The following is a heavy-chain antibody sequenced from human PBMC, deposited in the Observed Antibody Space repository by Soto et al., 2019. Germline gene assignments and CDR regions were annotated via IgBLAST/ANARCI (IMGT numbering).Heavy chain of an antibody. CDR2: ISSSSSYI. CDR1: GFTFSSYS. CDR3: AKSTWIQLWPAY. V-gene: IGHV3-21*01. D-gene: IGHD5-18*01. J-gene: IGHJ4*02. Sequence: EVQLVESGGGLVKPGGSLRLSCAASGFTFSSYSMNWVRQAPGKGLEWVSSISSSSSYIYYADSVKGRFTISRDNAKNSLYLQMNSLRAEDTAVYYCAKSTWIQLWPAYWGQGTLVTVSS.